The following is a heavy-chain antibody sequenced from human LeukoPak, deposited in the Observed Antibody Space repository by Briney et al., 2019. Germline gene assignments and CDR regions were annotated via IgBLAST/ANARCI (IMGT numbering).Heavy chain of an antibody. CDR3: AKDPPDYYYDSSGYFDY. D-gene: IGHD3-22*01. CDR1: EFTFSSYG. J-gene: IGHJ4*02. Sequence: GGSLRLSCAASEFTFSSYGMHWVRQAPGKGLEWVAFIRYDGSNKYYADSVKGRFTISRDNSKNTLYLQMNSLRAEDTAVYYCAKDPPDYYYDSSGYFDYWGQGTLVTVSS. CDR2: IRYDGSNK. V-gene: IGHV3-30*02.